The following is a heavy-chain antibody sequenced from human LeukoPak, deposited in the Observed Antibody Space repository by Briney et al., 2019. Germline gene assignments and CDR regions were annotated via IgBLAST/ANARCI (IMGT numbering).Heavy chain of an antibody. CDR1: GFMLSSTW. J-gene: IGHJ4*02. V-gene: IGHV3-74*01. Sequence: GGSLRLSCAASGFMLSSTWMHWVRQAPGKGLVWVSRINSDATSTSYADSVRGRFTISRDDAKNTMYLQMNSLRAEDTAMYYCVRGSPGYSSSWHAYWGQGTLVTVSS. CDR2: INSDATST. CDR3: VRGSPGYSSSWHAY. D-gene: IGHD6-13*01.